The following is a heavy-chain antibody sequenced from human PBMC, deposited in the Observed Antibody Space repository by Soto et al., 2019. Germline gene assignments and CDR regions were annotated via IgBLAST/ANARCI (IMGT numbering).Heavy chain of an antibody. CDR1: GGSFSGYY. V-gene: IGHV4-34*01. J-gene: IGHJ4*02. CDR3: ARGPQFDY. Sequence: SETLSLTCAVYGGSFSGYYWSWIRQPPGKGLEWIGEINHSGSTNYNPSLKSRVTISVDTSKNQFSLKLSSVTAADTAVYYCARGPQFDYWGQGTLVTVSS. CDR2: INHSGST.